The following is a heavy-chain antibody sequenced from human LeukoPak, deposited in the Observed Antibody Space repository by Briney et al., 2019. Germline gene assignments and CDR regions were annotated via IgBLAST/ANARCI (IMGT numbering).Heavy chain of an antibody. CDR2: IIPIFGTA. V-gene: IGHV1-69*13. CDR1: GGTFSSYA. D-gene: IGHD5-24*01. CDR3: ARDDRDCYLKLTY. J-gene: IGHJ4*02. Sequence: GASVKVSCKASGGTFSSYAISWVRQAPGQGLEWMGGIIPIFGTANYAQKFQGRVTITADESTSTAYMELSSLRSEDTAVYYCARDDRDCYLKLTYLGQGTLVTVSS.